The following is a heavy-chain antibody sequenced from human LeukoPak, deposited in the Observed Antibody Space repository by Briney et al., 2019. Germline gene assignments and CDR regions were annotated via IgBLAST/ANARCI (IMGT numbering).Heavy chain of an antibody. J-gene: IGHJ6*03. D-gene: IGHD4-11*01. V-gene: IGHV4-38-2*02. CDR1: AYSINNGYF. CDR3: ARHNGASNYSTGVYYYYMDV. CDR2: IYHSGNT. Sequence: SETLSLTCIVSAYSINNGYFWGWIRQPPGKGLEWIGNIYHSGNTYYNPSLESRVTISLDTSKNQFSLKLSSVTAADTAVYYCARHNGASNYSTGVYYYYMDVWGKGTTVTISS.